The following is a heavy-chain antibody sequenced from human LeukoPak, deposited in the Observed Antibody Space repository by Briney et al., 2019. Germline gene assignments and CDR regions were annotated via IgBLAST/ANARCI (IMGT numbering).Heavy chain of an antibody. V-gene: IGHV1-8*01. D-gene: IGHD4-23*01. CDR1: GYTFTSYD. CDR2: MNPNSGNT. CDR3: ARGRDYGGLSEFDP. J-gene: IGHJ5*02. Sequence: GASVKVSCKASGYTFTSYDINWVRQASGQGLEWMGWMNPNSGNTGYAQKFQGRVTMTRNTSISTAYMELSSLRSEDTAVYYCARGRDYGGLSEFDPWGQGTLVTVSS.